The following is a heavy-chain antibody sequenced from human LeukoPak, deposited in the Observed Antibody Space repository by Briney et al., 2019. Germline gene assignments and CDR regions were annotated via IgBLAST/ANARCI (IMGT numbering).Heavy chain of an antibody. J-gene: IGHJ4*02. V-gene: IGHV3-23*01. CDR1: EFTFSTYA. CDR3: AKDGGY. CDR2: ISNTGDNT. D-gene: IGHD3-3*01. Sequence: GGSLRLSCVASEFTFSTYAMIWVRQAPGKGLEWVSAISNTGDNTYYADSVKGRFSISRDNSKNTVYLQMSGLRAEDTAVYYCAKDGGYWGQGTLVTVSP.